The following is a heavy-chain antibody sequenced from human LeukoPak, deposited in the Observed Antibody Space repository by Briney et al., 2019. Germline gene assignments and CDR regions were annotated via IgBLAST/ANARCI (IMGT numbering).Heavy chain of an antibody. J-gene: IGHJ6*02. V-gene: IGHV4-34*01. CDR2: IYHSGST. Sequence: SETLSLTCVVYGGSFSGYYWSWIRQPPGKGLEWIGEIYHSGSTNFNPSLKSRVTISVDTSKNQFSLNLTSVTAADTAVYYCARGHDFWSGYYHDYGMDVWGQGTTVTVSS. CDR3: ARGHDFWSGYYHDYGMDV. D-gene: IGHD3-3*01. CDR1: GGSFSGYY.